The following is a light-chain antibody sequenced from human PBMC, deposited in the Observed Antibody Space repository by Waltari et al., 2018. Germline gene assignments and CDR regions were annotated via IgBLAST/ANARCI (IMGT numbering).Light chain of an antibody. CDR1: SSNIGSKT. V-gene: IGLV1-44*01. CDR2: NNN. J-gene: IGLJ3*02. CDR3: AVWDDSLNGWM. Sequence: QSVVTQSPSASGPPGQRVTISCSGSSSNIGSKTVNWYQHLPGTAPKLLIHNNNQRPRGVPDRFSGSKSDTSASLAISGLQSEDEAEYYCAVWDDSLNGWMFGGGTKLTVL.